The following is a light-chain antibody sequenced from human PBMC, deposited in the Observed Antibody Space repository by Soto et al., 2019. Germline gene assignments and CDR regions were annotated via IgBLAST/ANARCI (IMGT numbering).Light chain of an antibody. CDR1: SSNIGAGYD. Sequence: QSVLTQPPSVSGAPGQRVTISCTGSSSNIGAGYDVHWYQQLPGTAPKLLIYGNSNRPSGVPDRFSGSKSGTSASLAITGLQAEDDPDYYCQSYYSSLSGAKVFGGGTKLTVL. CDR3: QSYYSSLSGAKV. V-gene: IGLV1-40*01. CDR2: GNS. J-gene: IGLJ2*01.